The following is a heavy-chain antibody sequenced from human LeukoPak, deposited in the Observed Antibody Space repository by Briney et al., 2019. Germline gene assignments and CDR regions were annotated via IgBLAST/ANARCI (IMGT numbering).Heavy chain of an antibody. V-gene: IGHV4-34*01. J-gene: IGHJ4*02. D-gene: IGHD3-16*01. Sequence: SETLSLTCAVYGGSFSGYYWSWIRQPPGKGLEWIGEINHRGSTNYNPSLKSRVTISVATSKNQLSLKLSSVTAADTAVYYCARGRVTRPPGGVYYFDYWGQGTLVTVSS. CDR1: GGSFSGYY. CDR2: INHRGST. CDR3: ARGRVTRPPGGVYYFDY.